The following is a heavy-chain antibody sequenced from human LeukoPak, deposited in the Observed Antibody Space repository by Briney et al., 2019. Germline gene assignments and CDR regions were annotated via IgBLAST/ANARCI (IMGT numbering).Heavy chain of an antibody. D-gene: IGHD6-19*01. CDR2: IYSGGST. V-gene: IGHV3-66*01. Sequence: GGSLRLSCAASGFTVSSNYMSWVRQAPGKGLEWVSVIYSGGSTYYADSVKGRFTISRDNSKNTLYLQMNSLRAEDTAVYYCARDGIAVAGNEGDAFDIWGQGTMVTVSS. CDR3: ARDGIAVAGNEGDAFDI. J-gene: IGHJ3*02. CDR1: GFTVSSNY.